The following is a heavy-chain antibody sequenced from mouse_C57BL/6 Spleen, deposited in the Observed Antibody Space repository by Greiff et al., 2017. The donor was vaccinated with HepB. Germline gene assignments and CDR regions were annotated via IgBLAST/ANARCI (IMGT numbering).Heavy chain of an antibody. CDR1: GFNIKDYY. Sequence: VQLQQSGAELVRPGASVKLSCTASGFNIKDYYMHWVKQRPEQGLEGIGRIDPEDGDTEYAPKFQGRATMTADTSSNKAYLQLSILTSEDTAVYYCTTFYGSYFDSWGQGTTLTVSS. CDR2: IDPEDGDT. V-gene: IGHV14-1*01. CDR3: TTFYGSYFDS. D-gene: IGHD1-1*01. J-gene: IGHJ2*01.